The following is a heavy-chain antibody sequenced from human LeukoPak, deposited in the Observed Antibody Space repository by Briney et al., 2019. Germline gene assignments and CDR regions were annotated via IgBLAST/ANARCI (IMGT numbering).Heavy chain of an antibody. CDR2: ISGSGGST. D-gene: IGHD3-22*01. CDR3: AKKGDYYDSSGYRLDY. V-gene: IGHV3-23*01. CDR1: GFTFSSYA. J-gene: IGHJ4*02. Sequence: GGSLRLSCAASGFTFSSYAMSWVRQAPGKGLEWVSAISGSGGSTYYADSVKGRFTTSRDNSKNTLYLQMNSLRAEDTAVYYCAKKGDYYDSSGYRLDYWGQGTLVTVSS.